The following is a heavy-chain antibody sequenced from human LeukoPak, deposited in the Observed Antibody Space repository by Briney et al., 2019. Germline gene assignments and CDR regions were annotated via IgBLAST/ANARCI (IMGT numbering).Heavy chain of an antibody. V-gene: IGHV4-39*02. Sequence: SETLSLTCTVSGGSITNTNYYWAWIRQSPGKGLEWIVSIYSSGLTYSHPSLKSRITISLDTSKTQFSLILTSVTAADTAVYYCARDGVVTMELDYWGQGTLVTVSS. D-gene: IGHD3-3*01. CDR2: IYSSGLT. J-gene: IGHJ4*02. CDR1: GGSITNTNYY. CDR3: ARDGVVTMELDY.